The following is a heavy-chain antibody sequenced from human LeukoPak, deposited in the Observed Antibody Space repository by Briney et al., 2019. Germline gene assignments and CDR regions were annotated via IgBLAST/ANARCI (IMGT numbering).Heavy chain of an antibody. CDR1: GFTFSNYW. Sequence: GGSLRLSCVASGFTFSNYWIHWVRQAPGKGLVWVSRTNNDGSSTTYADFVKGRFTSSRDNAKNTLYLQMDSLRAEDTAVYYCAKDGTTVTTLNYFDYWGQGTLVTVSS. V-gene: IGHV3-74*01. D-gene: IGHD4-17*01. CDR2: TNNDGSST. J-gene: IGHJ4*02. CDR3: AKDGTTVTTLNYFDY.